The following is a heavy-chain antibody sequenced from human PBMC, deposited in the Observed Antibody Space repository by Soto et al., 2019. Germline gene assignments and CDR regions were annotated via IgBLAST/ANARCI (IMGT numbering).Heavy chain of an antibody. CDR1: GFTFSSYG. D-gene: IGHD2-15*01. CDR2: ISYDGSNK. J-gene: IGHJ3*02. CDR3: AKDLLPGVYCSGGSCYSGAFDI. Sequence: GGSLRLSCAPFGFTFSSYGMHWVRQAPGKGLEWVAVISYDGSNKYYADSVKGRFTISRDNSKNTLYLQMNSLRAEDTAVYYCAKDLLPGVYCSGGSCYSGAFDIWGQGTMVTV. V-gene: IGHV3-30*18.